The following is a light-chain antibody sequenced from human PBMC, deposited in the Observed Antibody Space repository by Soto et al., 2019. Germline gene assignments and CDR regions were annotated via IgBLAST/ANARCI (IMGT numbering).Light chain of an antibody. CDR2: EGS. Sequence: QSALTQPASVSGSPGQSITISCTGTSSDVGSYNLVSWYQQHPRKAPKLMIYEGSKRPSGVSNRFSGSKSVNTASLTISGLQAEDEADYYCCSYAGSSTVLFGGRTKVTVL. CDR3: CSYAGSSTVL. J-gene: IGLJ2*01. CDR1: SSDVGSYNL. V-gene: IGLV2-23*01.